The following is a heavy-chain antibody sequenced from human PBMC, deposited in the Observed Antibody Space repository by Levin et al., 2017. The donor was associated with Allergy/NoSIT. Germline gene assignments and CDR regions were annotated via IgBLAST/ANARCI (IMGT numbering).Heavy chain of an antibody. CDR2: ISGYNGNT. CDR1: GYTFPSYG. J-gene: IGHJ4*02. Sequence: GESLKISCKTSGYTFPSYGINWVRQAPGQGLEWMGWISGYNGNTNYAQKFQGRVTMTTDTSTSTVYMELRSLRSDDTAMYYCARYYKYSSSAGLGYWGQGTLVSVSS. V-gene: IGHV1-18*01. D-gene: IGHD6-6*01. CDR3: ARYYKYSSSAGLGY.